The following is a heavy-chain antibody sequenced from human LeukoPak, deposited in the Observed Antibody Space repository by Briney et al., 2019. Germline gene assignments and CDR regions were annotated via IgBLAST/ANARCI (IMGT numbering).Heavy chain of an antibody. CDR3: ARGSGYSSGWFDC. Sequence: GGSLRLSCAASGFTFSSYAMHWVRQAPGKGLEWVAVISYDGSNKYYADSVKGRFTISRDNSKNTLYLQMNSLRAEDTAVYYCARGSGYSSGWFDCWGQGTLVTVSS. J-gene: IGHJ5*01. D-gene: IGHD6-19*01. CDR1: GFTFSSYA. V-gene: IGHV3-30-3*01. CDR2: ISYDGSNK.